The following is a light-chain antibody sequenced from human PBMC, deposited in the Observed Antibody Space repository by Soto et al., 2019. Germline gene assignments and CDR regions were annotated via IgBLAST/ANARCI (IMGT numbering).Light chain of an antibody. V-gene: IGKV1-39*01. CDR3: QQSYSTPLT. J-gene: IGKJ4*01. Sequence: DIQMTQSPSSLSASVGDRVTITCRASQSIRSYLNWYQQKPGKAPKLLIYAASSLQSGVPSRFSGSGSGTEYALTISSLQPEEFATYYGQQSYSTPLTFGGGTKVEIK. CDR1: QSIRSY. CDR2: AAS.